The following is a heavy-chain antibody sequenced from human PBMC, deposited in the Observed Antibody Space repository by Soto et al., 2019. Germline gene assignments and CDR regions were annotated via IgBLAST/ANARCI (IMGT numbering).Heavy chain of an antibody. D-gene: IGHD2-21*02. V-gene: IGHV3-64D*08. CDR1: GFTFISFA. J-gene: IGHJ6*02. CDR3: VKDKGATIKKVTMDV. CDR2: ISNNGATT. Sequence: GVPLRHSCSASGFTFISFAMYWVSQTPGKGLDYVADISNNGATTYYADSVKDRFIISRDNSKSTLYLQMTSLREEDTGVFYCVKDKGATIKKVTMDVWGQGATVTVSS.